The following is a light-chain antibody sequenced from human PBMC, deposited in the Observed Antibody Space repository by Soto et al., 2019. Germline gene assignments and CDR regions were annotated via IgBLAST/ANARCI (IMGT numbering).Light chain of an antibody. V-gene: IGKV1-16*01. CDR1: QDINNY. CDR2: GAS. J-gene: IGKJ5*01. CDR3: QQYNRYPIT. Sequence: DIQMTQSPSSLSASVGDRVTITCRASQDINNYLAWFQQKPGKAPRSLIYGASSLQSGFPSRFSGSRSGTDFTLTISSLQPEDFATYYCQQYNRYPITFGQGTRLEIK.